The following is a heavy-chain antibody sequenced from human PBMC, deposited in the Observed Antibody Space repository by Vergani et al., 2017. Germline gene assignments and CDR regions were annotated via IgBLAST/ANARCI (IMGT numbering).Heavy chain of an antibody. CDR1: GFPLSNAW. D-gene: IGHD1-26*01. CDR2: VGFDGSDT. Sequence: EVQLVESGGGLVKPGGSLRLSCAASGFPLSNAWIHWVRQGPGKGLEWVSRVGFDGSDTVYADSVKGRVTISKDSAMNTVHLQMTNVRAEDTAVYFCARDGAGTIDFDYWGPGILVTVSS. CDR3: ARDGAGTIDFDY. V-gene: IGHV3-74*01. J-gene: IGHJ4*02.